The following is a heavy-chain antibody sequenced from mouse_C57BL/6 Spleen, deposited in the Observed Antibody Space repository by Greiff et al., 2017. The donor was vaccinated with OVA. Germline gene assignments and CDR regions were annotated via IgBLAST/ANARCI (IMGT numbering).Heavy chain of an antibody. J-gene: IGHJ4*01. V-gene: IGHV2-2*01. CDR1: GFSLTSYG. Sequence: VQLQQSGPGLVQPSQSLSITCTVSGFSLTSYGVHWVRQSPGKGLEWLGVIWSGGSTDYNAAFISRLSISKDNPKSQVFFKMNRLQAEDTAIYYCARTGTTVVAPHAMDYWGQGTSVTVSS. CDR2: IWSGGST. CDR3: ARTGTTVVAPHAMDY. D-gene: IGHD1-1*01.